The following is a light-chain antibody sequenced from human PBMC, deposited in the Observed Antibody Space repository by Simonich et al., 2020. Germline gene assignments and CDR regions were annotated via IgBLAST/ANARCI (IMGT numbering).Light chain of an antibody. V-gene: IGKV4-1*01. CDR2: WES. Sequence: DIVMTQSPDSLAVSLGERATINCKSSQSVLYSSNNKNYLAWYQQKPGQPPKLLIYWESTRASGVPDRFRGSGSGTDFTLTISSLQAEDVAVYYCQQYYSTPYTFGQGTKLEIK. J-gene: IGKJ2*01. CDR1: QSVLYSSNNKNY. CDR3: QQYYSTPYT.